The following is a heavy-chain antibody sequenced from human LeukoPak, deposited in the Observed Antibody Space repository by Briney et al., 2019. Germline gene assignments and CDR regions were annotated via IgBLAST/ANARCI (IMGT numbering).Heavy chain of an antibody. CDR1: GDSVSSNSAA. D-gene: IGHD3-10*01. CDR3: TKGRWALFDC. CDR2: TYYRSKWYN. Sequence: SQTLSLTCDISGDSVSSNSAAWNWIRQSPSRGLEWLGRTYYRSKWYNDYAVSLKSRMTINADTSKNQFSLQLNSVTPEDTAVYYCTKGRWALFDCWGQGTLVIVSS. J-gene: IGHJ4*02. V-gene: IGHV6-1*01.